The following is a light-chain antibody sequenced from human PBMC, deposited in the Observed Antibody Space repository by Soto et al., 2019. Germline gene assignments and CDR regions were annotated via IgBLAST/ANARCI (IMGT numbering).Light chain of an antibody. Sequence: EIVLTQSPGTLSLSPGERATLSCRASQSVSSGYFAWYQQKPGQPPSLLIYGASSRATGIPDRFSGSGSGTDFTLTISRLEPEDFAVYYCQQYGSSPRTFGQGTKVEIK. V-gene: IGKV3-20*01. J-gene: IGKJ1*01. CDR3: QQYGSSPRT. CDR2: GAS. CDR1: QSVSSGY.